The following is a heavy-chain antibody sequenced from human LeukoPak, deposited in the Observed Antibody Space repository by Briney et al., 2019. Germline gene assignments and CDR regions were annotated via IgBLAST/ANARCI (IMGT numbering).Heavy chain of an antibody. Sequence: SETLSLTCTVSGGSISSYYWSWIRQPPGKGLEWIGYIYYSGSTNYNPSLKSRVTISVDTSKNQFSLKLSSVTAADTAVYYCARIDPHYYDSSLDAFDIWGQGTMVTVSS. D-gene: IGHD3-22*01. J-gene: IGHJ3*02. V-gene: IGHV4-59*08. CDR3: ARIDPHYYDSSLDAFDI. CDR2: IYYSGST. CDR1: GGSISSYY.